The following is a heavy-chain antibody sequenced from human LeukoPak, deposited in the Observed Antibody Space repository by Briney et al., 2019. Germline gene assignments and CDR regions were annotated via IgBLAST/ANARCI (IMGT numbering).Heavy chain of an antibody. CDR2: ISSSSGYI. V-gene: IGHV3-21*01. CDR1: GFTFSSYS. Sequence: GGSLRLSCAASGFTFSSYSMNWVRQAPGKGLEWVSSISSSSGYIYYADSVKGRFTISRDNAKNSLYLQMNSLRAEDTAVYYCARDSGDYVWGSYRTPIDYWGQGTLVTVSS. J-gene: IGHJ4*02. CDR3: ARDSGDYVWGSYRTPIDY. D-gene: IGHD3-16*02.